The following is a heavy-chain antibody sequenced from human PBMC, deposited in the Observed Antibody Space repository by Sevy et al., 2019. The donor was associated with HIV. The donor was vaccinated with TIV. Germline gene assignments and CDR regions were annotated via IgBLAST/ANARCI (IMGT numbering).Heavy chain of an antibody. V-gene: IGHV3-72*01. CDR1: GFILSDHY. CDR2: TRNRANGYTT. J-gene: IGHJ4*02. CDR3: TRDVSAALDY. D-gene: IGHD6-13*01. Sequence: GGSLRLACAASGFILSDHYMDWVRRAPGKGLEWVGRTRNRANGYTTEYAASVKGRFTISRDDSKNTLYLQMNSLKSEDTAVYYCTRDVSAALDYWGQGTLVTVSS.